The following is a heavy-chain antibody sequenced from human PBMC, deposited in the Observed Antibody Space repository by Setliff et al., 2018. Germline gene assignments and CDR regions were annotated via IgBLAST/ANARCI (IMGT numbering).Heavy chain of an antibody. D-gene: IGHD3-3*01. CDR2: INHSGST. J-gene: IGHJ4*02. Sequence: SETLSLTCAVYGGSFSGYYWSWIRQPPGKGLEWIGEINHSGSTNYNPSLKSRVTISVDTSKNQFSLKLSSVTAADTAVYYYARGRSNFWGYYFDYWGQGTLVTVSS. CDR1: GGSFSGYY. CDR3: ARGRSNFWGYYFDY. V-gene: IGHV4-34*01.